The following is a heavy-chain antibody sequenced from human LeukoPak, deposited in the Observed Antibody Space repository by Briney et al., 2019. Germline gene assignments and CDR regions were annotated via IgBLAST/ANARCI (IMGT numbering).Heavy chain of an antibody. V-gene: IGHV3-53*01. CDR3: ARDPGAPGIAAV. CDR1: GFTVSSNY. Sequence: GGSLRLSCAASGFTVSSNYMSWVRQAPGKGLEWVSVIYSGGSTYYADSVKGRFTISRDNSKNTLYLQMNTLRAEDTAVYYCARDPGAPGIAAVWGQGTLVTVSS. D-gene: IGHD6-13*01. CDR2: IYSGGST. J-gene: IGHJ4*02.